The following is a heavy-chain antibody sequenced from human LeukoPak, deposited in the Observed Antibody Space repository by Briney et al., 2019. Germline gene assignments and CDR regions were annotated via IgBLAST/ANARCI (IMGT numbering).Heavy chain of an antibody. J-gene: IGHJ4*02. D-gene: IGHD3-3*01. CDR1: GFTFSSYW. CDR3: AREPYITIFGVVIAQNVDY. CDR2: INSDGSST. V-gene: IGHV3-74*01. Sequence: GSLRLSCAASGFTFSSYWMHWVRQAPGKGLVWVSRINSDGSSTSYADSAKGRFTISRDNAKNTLYLQMNSLRAEDTAVYYCAREPYITIFGVVIAQNVDYWGQGTLVTVSS.